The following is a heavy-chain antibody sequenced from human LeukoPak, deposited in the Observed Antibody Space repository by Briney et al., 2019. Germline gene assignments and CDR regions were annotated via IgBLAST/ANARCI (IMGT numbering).Heavy chain of an antibody. Sequence: GGSLRLSCAASGFTFSSYSMNWVRQAPGKGLEWVSFISSSRSYIYYADSVKGRFTISRDNAKNSLYLQMNSLRAEDTAVYYCARGIDYWGRGTLVTVSS. CDR1: GFTFSSYS. J-gene: IGHJ4*02. CDR2: ISSSRSYI. V-gene: IGHV3-21*01. CDR3: ARGIDY.